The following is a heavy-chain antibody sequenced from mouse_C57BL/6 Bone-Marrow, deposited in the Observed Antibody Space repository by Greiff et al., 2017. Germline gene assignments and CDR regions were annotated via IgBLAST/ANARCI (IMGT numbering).Heavy chain of an antibody. CDR3: GRAGTAVVDPLFDY. J-gene: IGHJ2*01. Sequence: EVQLVESEGGLVQPGSSMKLSCTASGFTFSDYYMAWVRQVPEKGLEWVANINYDGSSTYYLDSLKSRFIISRDNAKNILYLQMRSLKSEDTATYYCGRAGTAVVDPLFDYWGQGTTLTVSS. CDR2: INYDGSST. V-gene: IGHV5-16*01. D-gene: IGHD1-1*01. CDR1: GFTFSDYY.